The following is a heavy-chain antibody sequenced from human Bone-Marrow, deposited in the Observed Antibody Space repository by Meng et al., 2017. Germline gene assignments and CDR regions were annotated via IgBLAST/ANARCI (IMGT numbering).Heavy chain of an antibody. CDR3: AREPIPIAVAGYFDY. CDR1: GFTFSSYA. Sequence: GESLKISCAASGFTFSSYAMHWVRQAPGKGLEWVAVISYDGSNKYYADSVKGRFTISRDNSKNTMYLQMNRLRAEDTDVYYCAREPIPIAVAGYFDYWGQGTLVTVSS. CDR2: ISYDGSNK. V-gene: IGHV3-30*07. D-gene: IGHD6-19*01. J-gene: IGHJ4*02.